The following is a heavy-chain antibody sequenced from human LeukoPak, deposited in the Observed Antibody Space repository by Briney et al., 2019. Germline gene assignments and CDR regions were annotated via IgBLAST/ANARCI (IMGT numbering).Heavy chain of an antibody. V-gene: IGHV3-23*01. J-gene: IGHJ4*02. Sequence: GGSLRLSCADSGFTFSSYAMSWVRQAPRKGLEWVSAISGSGDKTYYADSVKGRFTISRDNSKNTLYLQMNSLRAEDTAVYYCAKEAHLSFDYWGQGTLVTVSS. CDR2: ISGSGDKT. CDR1: GFTFSSYA. CDR3: AKEAHLSFDY.